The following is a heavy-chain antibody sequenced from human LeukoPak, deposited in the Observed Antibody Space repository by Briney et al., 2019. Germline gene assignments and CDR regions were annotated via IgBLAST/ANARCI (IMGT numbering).Heavy chain of an antibody. J-gene: IGHJ3*02. V-gene: IGHV3-48*01. CDR1: GFTFSSYS. CDR3: ARDRPYYDSSGYSGLGGAFDI. CDR2: ISSSSSTI. D-gene: IGHD3-22*01. Sequence: GGSLRLSCPASGFTFSSYSMNWVHQAPGKGLEWVSYISSSSSTIYYADSVKGRFTISRDNAKNSLYLQMNSLRAEDTAVYYCARDRPYYDSSGYSGLGGAFDIWGQGTMVTVSS.